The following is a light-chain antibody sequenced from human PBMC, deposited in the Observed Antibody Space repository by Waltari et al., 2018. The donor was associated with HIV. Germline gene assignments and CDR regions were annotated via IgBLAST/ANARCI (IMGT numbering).Light chain of an antibody. Sequence: QSALTQPTSVSGSPGQSITISCSGSSSNVGIYNLVSWYQQHPGKAPKVMIYEVTQRPSGVSNRFSGSKSANTASLTISGLQAGDEADYYCCSYAGSSTWVFGGGTKLTVL. CDR2: EVT. CDR3: CSYAGSSTWV. J-gene: IGLJ3*02. CDR1: SSNVGIYNL. V-gene: IGLV2-23*02.